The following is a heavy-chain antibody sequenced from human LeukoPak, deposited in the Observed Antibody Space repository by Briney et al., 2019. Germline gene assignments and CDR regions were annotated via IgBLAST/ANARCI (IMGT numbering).Heavy chain of an antibody. J-gene: IGHJ4*02. V-gene: IGHV3-30*03. CDR3: THYSFDY. Sequence: GRSLRLSCAASGFTFSSHGMHWVRQAPGKGLEWVAVISYDGSNKYYADSVKGRFTISRDNSKNTLYLQMNSLRAGDTAVYYCTHYSFDYWGQGTLVTVSS. CDR2: ISYDGSNK. CDR1: GFTFSSHG.